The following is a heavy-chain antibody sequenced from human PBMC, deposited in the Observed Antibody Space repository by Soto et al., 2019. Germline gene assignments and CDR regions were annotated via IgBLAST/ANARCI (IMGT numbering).Heavy chain of an antibody. CDR1: GGSFSGYY. D-gene: IGHD3-3*01. Sequence: PSETLSLTCAVYGGSFSGYYWSWIRQPPGKGLEWIGEINHSGSTNYNPSLKSRVTISVDTSKNQFSLKLSSVTAADTAVYYCARTRYDFWSGNWFDPRGQGTLVTVSS. CDR3: ARTRYDFWSGNWFDP. J-gene: IGHJ5*02. V-gene: IGHV4-34*01. CDR2: INHSGST.